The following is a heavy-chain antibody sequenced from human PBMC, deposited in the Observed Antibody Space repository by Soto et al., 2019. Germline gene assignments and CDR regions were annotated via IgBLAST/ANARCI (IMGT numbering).Heavy chain of an antibody. CDR1: GFRFSDYT. CDR2: ISSGGSFI. CDR3: ARYSVGWYEY. Sequence: GGSLRLSCEASGFRFSDYTMSWVRQAPGEGLQWVSSISSGGSFIHVAESLKGRLTVSRDNAKNSVFLELSSLRAEDTAVYYCARYSVGWYEYWGQGTLVTVSS. D-gene: IGHD1-26*01. V-gene: IGHV3-21*06. J-gene: IGHJ5*01.